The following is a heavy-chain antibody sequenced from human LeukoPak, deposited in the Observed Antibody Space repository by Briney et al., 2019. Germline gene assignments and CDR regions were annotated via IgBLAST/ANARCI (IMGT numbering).Heavy chain of an antibody. D-gene: IGHD3-22*01. V-gene: IGHV4-59*08. CDR1: GGSISSYY. CDR3: ARLPYYYDSSGYYFDY. CDR2: IYYSGST. Sequence: SETLSLTCTVSGGSISSYYWSWVRQPPGKGLEWLGYIYYSGSTNYNPSLKSRVTISVDTSKNQFSLKLSSVTAADTAVYYCARLPYYYDSSGYYFDYCGQGTLVTVSS. J-gene: IGHJ4*02.